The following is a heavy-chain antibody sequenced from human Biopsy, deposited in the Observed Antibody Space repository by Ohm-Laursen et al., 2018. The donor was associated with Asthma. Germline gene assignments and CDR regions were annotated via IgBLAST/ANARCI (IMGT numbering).Heavy chain of an antibody. CDR2: ISYDGSNK. CDR3: ARESSVAGSSDFDY. D-gene: IGHD6-19*01. CDR1: GFTFSSYG. V-gene: IGHV3-30*03. Sequence: SLRLSCTAPGFTFSSYGMHWVRQAPGKGLEWVAVISYDGSNKYYADSVKGRFTISRDNSKNTLYLQMNSLRAEDTAVYYCARESSVAGSSDFDYWGQGTLVTVSS. J-gene: IGHJ4*02.